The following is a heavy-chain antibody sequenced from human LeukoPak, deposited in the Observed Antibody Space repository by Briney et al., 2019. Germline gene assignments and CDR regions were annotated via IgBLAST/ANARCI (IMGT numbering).Heavy chain of an antibody. Sequence: VASVTLSFKASGYTFICYGISWVRQAPGQGLEWMGWISAYNGNTNYAQKLQGRVTMTTDTSTRTAYMELRILRSDDTAVYYCARVAEDCSSNSCYAEVDYWGQGTLVTVSS. CDR2: ISAYNGNT. V-gene: IGHV1-18*01. D-gene: IGHD2-2*01. CDR3: ARVAEDCSSNSCYAEVDY. J-gene: IGHJ1*01. CDR1: GYTFICYG.